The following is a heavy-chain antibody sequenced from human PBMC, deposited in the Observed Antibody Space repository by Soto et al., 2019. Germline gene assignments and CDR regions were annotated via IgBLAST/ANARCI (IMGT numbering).Heavy chain of an antibody. Sequence: ASVKVSCKASGYTFTDYGINWVRQAPGQGLEWMGWIRPYNGNTNYAQRFQGRVTMTTDTSTTTAYMDLRALRSDDTAMYYCARDFLDCSGGGYYSMSRFDPWGQGTLVTVSS. J-gene: IGHJ5*02. CDR1: GYTFTDYG. D-gene: IGHD2-15*01. CDR3: ARDFLDCSGGGYYSMSRFDP. CDR2: IRPYNGNT. V-gene: IGHV1-18*01.